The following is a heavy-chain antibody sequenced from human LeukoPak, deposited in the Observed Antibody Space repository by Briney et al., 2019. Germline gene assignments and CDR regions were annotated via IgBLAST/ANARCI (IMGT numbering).Heavy chain of an antibody. CDR2: IWNDGSNK. Sequence: GGSLRLSCAASGFTFSSYVMHWVRQAPGQGPEWVAVIWNDGSNKYFADSVKGRFTISRDSSKNTLYLQMNSLRAEDTAVYYCASATGDNDAFDIWGQGTMVTVSS. D-gene: IGHD7-27*01. CDR3: ASATGDNDAFDI. V-gene: IGHV3-33*01. CDR1: GFTFSSYV. J-gene: IGHJ3*02.